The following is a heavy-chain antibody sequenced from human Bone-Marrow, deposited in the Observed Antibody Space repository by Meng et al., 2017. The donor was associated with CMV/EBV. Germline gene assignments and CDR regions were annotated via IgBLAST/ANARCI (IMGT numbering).Heavy chain of an antibody. CDR2: MNPSSGNT. CDR3: ARGSSPGGAYYDFWSGYYTPSPVDY. V-gene: IGHV1-8*01. Sequence: ASVKVSCKASGYTFSTYDINWVRQATGQGLEWLGWMNPSSGNTGYAHKVQGRVTMTRSTSISTAYMELSSLRSEDTAVYYCARGSSPGGAYYDFWSGYYTPSPVDYWGQGPLVTVSS. J-gene: IGHJ4*02. CDR1: GYTFSTYD. D-gene: IGHD3-3*01.